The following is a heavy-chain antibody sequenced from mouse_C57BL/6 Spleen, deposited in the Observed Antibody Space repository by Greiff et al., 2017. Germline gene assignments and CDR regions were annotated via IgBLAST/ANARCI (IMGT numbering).Heavy chain of an antibody. CDR1: GYTFTDYY. CDR3: ARSYEDY. V-gene: IGHV1-26*01. D-gene: IGHD2-3*01. CDR2: INPNNGGT. Sequence: EVQLQQSGPELVKPGASVKISCKASGYTFTDYYMNWVKQSHGKSLEWIGDINPNNGGTSYNQKFKGKATLTVDKSSSTAYMELRSLTSEDSAVYYCARSYEDYWGQGTTLTVSS. J-gene: IGHJ2*01.